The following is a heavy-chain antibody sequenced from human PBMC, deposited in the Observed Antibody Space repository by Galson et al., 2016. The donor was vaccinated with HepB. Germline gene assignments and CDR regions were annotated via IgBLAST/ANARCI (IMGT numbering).Heavy chain of an antibody. CDR1: GFTFSISA. D-gene: IGHD1-20*01. V-gene: IGHV3-23*01. Sequence: SLRLSCAASGFTFSISAMTWVRQAPGRGLEWVSAISGGSAGTFYADSVKGRFAISRDDSKNTLYLQMNSLKVEDTAVYYCARDLNWHPYYFDYWGQGTLVTVSS. J-gene: IGHJ4*02. CDR3: ARDLNWHPYYFDY. CDR2: ISGGSAGT.